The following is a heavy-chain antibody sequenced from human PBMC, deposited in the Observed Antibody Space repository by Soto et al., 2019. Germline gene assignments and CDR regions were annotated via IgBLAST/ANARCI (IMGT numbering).Heavy chain of an antibody. V-gene: IGHV1-46*01. Sequence: ASVKVSCKASGYTFTSYYMHWVRQAPGQGLEWMGIINPSGGSTSYAQKFQGRVTMTRDTSTSTVYMELSSLRSEDTAVYYCARESVVVTALYYYYGMDVWGQGTTVTVSS. D-gene: IGHD2-21*02. CDR2: INPSGGST. CDR3: ARESVVVTALYYYYGMDV. J-gene: IGHJ6*02. CDR1: GYTFTSYY.